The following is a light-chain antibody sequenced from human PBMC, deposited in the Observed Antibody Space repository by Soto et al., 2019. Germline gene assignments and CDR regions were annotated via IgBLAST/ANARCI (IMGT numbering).Light chain of an antibody. CDR3: SARDDSLSGVV. Sequence: QSVLTQPPSTSGTPGQRVTISCSGSSSNIGSKHVYWYQQFRGMAPKLLMYRSDQRPTGVPDRFSGSKSGTSASLAISGLRSDDEADYYCSARDDSLSGVVFGGGTKVTVL. CDR2: RSD. J-gene: IGLJ2*01. V-gene: IGLV1-47*01. CDR1: SSNIGSKH.